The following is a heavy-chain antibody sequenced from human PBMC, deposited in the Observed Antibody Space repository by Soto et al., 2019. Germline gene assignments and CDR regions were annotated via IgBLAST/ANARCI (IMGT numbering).Heavy chain of an antibody. V-gene: IGHV4-34*01. CDR2: INHSGST. CDR1: GGSFSGYY. D-gene: IGHD3-10*01. CDR3: ARGDGSGSNPFDY. Sequence: QVQLQQWGAGLLKPSETLSLTCAVYGGSFSGYYWSWIRQPPGKGLEWIGEINHSGSTNYNPFLKSRVTISVDTSKNQFSLKLSSVTAADTAVYYCARGDGSGSNPFDYWGQGTLVTVSS. J-gene: IGHJ4*02.